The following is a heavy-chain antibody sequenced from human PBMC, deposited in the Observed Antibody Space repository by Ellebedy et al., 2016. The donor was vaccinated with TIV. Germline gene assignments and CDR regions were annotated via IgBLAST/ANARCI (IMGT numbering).Heavy chain of an antibody. V-gene: IGHV2-70*01. Sequence: SGPTLVKPTQTLTLTCTFSGFSLSTSGVGVGWIRQPPGKALEWLALIDWDDDKYYSTSLKTRLTISKDTPKNQVVLTMTNMDPVDTATYYCARTKIVVVAIDAFDIWGQGTMVTVSS. CDR1: GFSLSTSGVG. CDR3: ARTKIVVVAIDAFDI. J-gene: IGHJ3*02. D-gene: IGHD2-21*01. CDR2: IDWDDDK.